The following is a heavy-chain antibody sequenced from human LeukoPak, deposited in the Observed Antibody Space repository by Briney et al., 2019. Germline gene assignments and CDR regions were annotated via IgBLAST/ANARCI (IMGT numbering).Heavy chain of an antibody. CDR3: ARGRMYYDFWSGYSPMDY. D-gene: IGHD3-3*01. CDR2: INHSGST. CDR1: GGSFSGYD. J-gene: IGHJ4*02. Sequence: SETLSLTCAVYGGSFSGYDWSWIRQPPGKGLEWIGEINHSGSTNYNPSLKSRVTISVDTSKNQFSLKLSSVTAADTAVYYCARGRMYYDFWSGYSPMDYWGQGTLVTVSS. V-gene: IGHV4-34*01.